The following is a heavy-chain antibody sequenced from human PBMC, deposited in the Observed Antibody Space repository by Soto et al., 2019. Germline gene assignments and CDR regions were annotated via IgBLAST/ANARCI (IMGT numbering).Heavy chain of an antibody. CDR3: VRSFGWYAIDS. CDR2: ISHMGSV. D-gene: IGHD6-19*01. V-gene: IGHV4-4*02. Sequence: QVLLQESGPGLVQPSGTLSLSCAVSGVSISSNYYWGWVRQPPGKGLEWLGDISHMGSVNYSPSLMSRVTIAMDRSENQFSLKLNSVTAADTAVYYCVRSFGWYAIDSWGQGTLVIVSS. J-gene: IGHJ4*02. CDR1: GVSISSNYY.